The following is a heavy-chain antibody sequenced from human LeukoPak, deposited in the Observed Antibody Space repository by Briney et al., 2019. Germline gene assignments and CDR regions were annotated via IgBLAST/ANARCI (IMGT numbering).Heavy chain of an antibody. J-gene: IGHJ5*02. D-gene: IGHD3-22*01. CDR2: MNPNSGNT. Sequence: ASVKVSCKASGYTFTSYDINWVRQATGQGLEWMGWMNPNSGNTGYAQKFQGRVTMTRNTSISTAYMELSSLRSEDTAVYYCARPLRGGSSGYYYVTTILHAWGQGTLVTVSS. CDR3: ARPLRGGSSGYYYVTTILHA. CDR1: GYTFTSYD. V-gene: IGHV1-8*01.